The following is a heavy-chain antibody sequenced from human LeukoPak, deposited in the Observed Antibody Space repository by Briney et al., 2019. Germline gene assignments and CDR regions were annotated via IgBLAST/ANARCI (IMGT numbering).Heavy chain of an antibody. CDR1: GFTFTDHP. V-gene: IGHV3-69-1*01. CDR2: IGGDGIA. J-gene: IGHJ4*02. CDR3: AKDRANWAIDD. D-gene: IGHD3-16*01. Sequence: PGGSLRLSCVASGFTFTDHPMNWVRQAPGKGLEWISYIGGDGIAFYADSVKGRFTASKDDARKSMYLQMNSLRVEGTAVYYCAKDRANWAIDDWGQGTQVTVSS.